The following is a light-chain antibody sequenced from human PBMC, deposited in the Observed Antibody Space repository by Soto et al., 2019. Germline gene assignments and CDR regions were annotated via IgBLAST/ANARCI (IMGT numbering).Light chain of an antibody. CDR3: QSYDSSLSGWL. CDR2: GDS. V-gene: IGLV1-40*01. J-gene: IGLJ3*02. CDR1: SSNIGAGYN. Sequence: QPVLTQPPSVSGAPGQRVTISCTGSSSNIGAGYNVHWYQQVPGTAPKLLIYGDSNRPSGVPDRFSGSKSGTSDSLAITGLQAEDEADYYCQSYDSSLSGWLFGGGTKVTVL.